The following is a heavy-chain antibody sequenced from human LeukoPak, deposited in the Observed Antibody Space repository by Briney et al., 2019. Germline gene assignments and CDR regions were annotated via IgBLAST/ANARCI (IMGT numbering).Heavy chain of an antibody. D-gene: IGHD3-3*01. CDR1: RFSFSNYA. CDR3: AKEIAVWRGYFEAMGV. J-gene: IGHJ6*02. CDR2: ISASSDGT. Sequence: GGSLRLSCAASRFSFSNYAMNWVRQVPGKGLEWVSGISASSDGTYYRDSVKGRFTISRDNSRNTLYLQMSSLGAEDTAVYFCAKEIAVWRGYFEAMGVWGQGTTVIVSS. V-gene: IGHV3-23*01.